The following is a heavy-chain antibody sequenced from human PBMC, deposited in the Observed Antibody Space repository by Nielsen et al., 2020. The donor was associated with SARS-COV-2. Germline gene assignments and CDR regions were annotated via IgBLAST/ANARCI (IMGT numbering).Heavy chain of an antibody. Sequence: GGSLRLSCAASGFTFSSYGMHWVRQAPGKGLEWVAVIWYDGSNKYYADSVKGRFTISRDNSKNTLYLQMNSLRAEDTAVYYCAGHLSCYGMDVWGQGTTVTVSS. CDR1: GFTFSSYG. V-gene: IGHV3-33*01. CDR3: AGHLSCYGMDV. CDR2: IWYDGSNK. D-gene: IGHD3-16*02. J-gene: IGHJ6*02.